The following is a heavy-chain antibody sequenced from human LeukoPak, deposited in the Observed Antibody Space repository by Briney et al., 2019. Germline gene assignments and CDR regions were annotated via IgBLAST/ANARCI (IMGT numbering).Heavy chain of an antibody. CDR2: ISGSGGNT. D-gene: IGHD3-10*01. Sequence: GGSLRLSCAASGFTFSTYAMSWVRQAPGRGLEWVSAISGSGGNTYYADSVKGRFTISRDNSKNTLYLQMNSLRAEDTAVYYRATCFFRSGSGYFDYWGQGTLVTVSS. CDR1: GFTFSTYA. J-gene: IGHJ4*02. V-gene: IGHV3-23*01. CDR3: ATCFFRSGSGYFDY.